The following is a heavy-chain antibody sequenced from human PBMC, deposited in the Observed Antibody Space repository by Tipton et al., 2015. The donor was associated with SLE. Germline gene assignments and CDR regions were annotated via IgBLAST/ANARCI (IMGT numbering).Heavy chain of an antibody. CDR2: IFHSGTT. J-gene: IGHJ5*02. Sequence: TLSLTCTVSGYSMSSGFYWGWIRQPPGKGREWIGSIFHSGTTSYKSSLESRVTISVDPSKNQFSLKVTSVTAADTAVYYCVGVGGGWGSSTIYLDHWGQGTLVTVSS. CDR1: GYSMSSGFY. CDR3: VGVGGGWGSSTIYLDH. V-gene: IGHV4-38-2*02. D-gene: IGHD2-2*01.